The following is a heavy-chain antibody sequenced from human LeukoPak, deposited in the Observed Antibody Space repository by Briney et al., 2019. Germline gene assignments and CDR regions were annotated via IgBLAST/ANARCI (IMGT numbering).Heavy chain of an antibody. J-gene: IGHJ4*02. V-gene: IGHV1-69*04. CDR2: IIPILGIA. CDR1: GGTFSSYA. D-gene: IGHD3-10*01. Sequence: ASVKVSCTASGGTFSSYAISWVRQAPGQGLEWMGRIIPILGIANYAQKFQGRVTITADKSTSTAYMELSSLRSEDTAVYYCARGFGELPGQFDYWGQGTLVTVSS. CDR3: ARGFGELPGQFDY.